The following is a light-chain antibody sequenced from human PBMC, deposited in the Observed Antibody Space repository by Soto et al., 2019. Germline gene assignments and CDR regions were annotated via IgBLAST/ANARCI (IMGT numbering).Light chain of an antibody. J-gene: IGKJ5*01. Sequence: DIQMTQTPSSLSASVGDRVTITCQASQDINNCLNWYHQKPGKAPNLLIYDASHLATGVPSRFSGSGSGTHFTFTISSLQPDDSATYYCQQYNSYAPYTFGQGTRLEIK. CDR3: QQYNSYAPYT. CDR1: QDINNC. V-gene: IGKV1-33*01. CDR2: DAS.